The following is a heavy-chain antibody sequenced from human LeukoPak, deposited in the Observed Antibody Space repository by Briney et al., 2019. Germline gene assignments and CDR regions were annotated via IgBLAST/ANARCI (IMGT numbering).Heavy chain of an antibody. Sequence: SETLSLTCTVSGDSISGYYWNWIRQSPGKGLEWIAFIYNTGSVNYNPSLRSRVTISVGTSKNQFSLNLKSVTAADTAVYYCAGNRNALGGVNWLDPWGQGTLVTVSS. V-gene: IGHV4-59*01. J-gene: IGHJ5*02. CDR2: IYNTGSV. CDR3: AGNRNALGGVNWLDP. D-gene: IGHD6-25*01. CDR1: GDSISGYY.